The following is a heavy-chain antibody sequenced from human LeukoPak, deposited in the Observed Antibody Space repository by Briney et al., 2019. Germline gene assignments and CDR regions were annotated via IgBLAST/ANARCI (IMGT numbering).Heavy chain of an antibody. Sequence: SETLSLTCTVSGGSISTYYWSWIRQPAGKGLEWIGRIYTSGGSNYNPSLRSRITMSVDTSKNQVSLKLNSVTAAVTAVYYCARDARHYYGLDVWGQGTTVTVSS. CDR1: GGSISTYY. J-gene: IGHJ6*02. CDR3: ARDARHYYGLDV. CDR2: IYTSGGS. V-gene: IGHV4-4*07.